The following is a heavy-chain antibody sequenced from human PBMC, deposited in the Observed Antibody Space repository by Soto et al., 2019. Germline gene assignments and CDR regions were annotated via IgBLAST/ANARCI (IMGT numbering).Heavy chain of an antibody. D-gene: IGHD3-22*01. Sequence: GGSLRLSCAASGFTFSSYAMSWVRQAPGKGLEWVSAISGSGGSTYYADSVKGRFTISRDNSKNTLYLQMNSPRAEDTAVYYCAKSAMIVVVINYYFDYWGQGTLVTVSS. CDR1: GFTFSSYA. CDR2: ISGSGGST. V-gene: IGHV3-23*01. J-gene: IGHJ4*02. CDR3: AKSAMIVVVINYYFDY.